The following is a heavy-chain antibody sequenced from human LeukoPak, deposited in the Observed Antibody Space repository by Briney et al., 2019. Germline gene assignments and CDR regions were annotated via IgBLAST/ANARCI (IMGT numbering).Heavy chain of an antibody. CDR2: INHSGST. CDR3: ARGLRDYVWGSYRYFDY. Sequence: SETLSLTCAVYGGSFSGYYWSWIRQPPGKGLEWIGEINHSGSTNYNPSLKSRVTISVDTSKNQFSLKLSSVTAADTAVYYCARGLRDYVWGSYRYFDYWGQGTLVTVSS. CDR1: GGSFSGYY. J-gene: IGHJ4*02. D-gene: IGHD3-16*02. V-gene: IGHV4-34*01.